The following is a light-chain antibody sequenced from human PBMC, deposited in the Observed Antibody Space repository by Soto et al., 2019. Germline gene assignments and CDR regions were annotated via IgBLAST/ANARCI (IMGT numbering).Light chain of an antibody. CDR2: AAS. CDR1: QSVSSSY. Sequence: EVVLTQSPGTLSLSPGERATLSCRASQSVSSSYLGWYQQKPGQAPRLLIFAASSRATGIPDRFSGSGSGTDFTLTISRLEPDDVAVYYCHQYGRSPKTFGRGTKLEIK. J-gene: IGKJ2*01. V-gene: IGKV3-20*01. CDR3: HQYGRSPKT.